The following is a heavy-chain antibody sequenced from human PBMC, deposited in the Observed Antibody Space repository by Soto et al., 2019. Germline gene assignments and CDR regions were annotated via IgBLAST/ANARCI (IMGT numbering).Heavy chain of an antibody. CDR1: GYSFTSYW. J-gene: IGHJ6*02. V-gene: IGHV5-10-1*01. CDR2: IDPSDSYT. D-gene: IGHD3-9*01. Sequence: PGESRKISCNGSGYSFTSYWISWVRQMPGKGLEWMGRIDPSDSYTNYSPSFQGHVTISADRSISTAYLQWSSLKASDTAMYYCARLDFDGPYYYYGMDVWGQGTTVTVSS. CDR3: ARLDFDGPYYYYGMDV.